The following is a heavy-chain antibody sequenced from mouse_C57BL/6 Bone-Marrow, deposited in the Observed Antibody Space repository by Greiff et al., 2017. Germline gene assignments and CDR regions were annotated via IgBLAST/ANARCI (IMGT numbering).Heavy chain of an antibody. V-gene: IGHV1-66*01. CDR2: IYPGSGNT. CDR3: ARPLCYGSSPAWFAY. D-gene: IGHD1-1*01. CDR1: GYSFTSYY. Sequence: VQLQQSGPELVKPGASVKISCKASGYSFTSYYIHWVKQRPGQGLEWIGWIYPGSGNTKYNEKFKGKATLTADTSSSTAYMQLSSLTSEDSAVYYCARPLCYGSSPAWFAYWGQGTLVTVSA. J-gene: IGHJ3*01.